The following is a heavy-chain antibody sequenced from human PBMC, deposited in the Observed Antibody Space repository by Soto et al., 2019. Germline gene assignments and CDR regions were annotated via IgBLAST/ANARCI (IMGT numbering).Heavy chain of an antibody. V-gene: IGHV4-59*01. D-gene: IGHD6-6*01. CDR2: IHYSGST. CDR3: ARGGIAARKGRWFDP. J-gene: IGHJ5*02. Sequence: SETLSLTCTVSGGSLSDYDWTWIRQPPGKGLEWIGYIHYSGSTNYNPSLKSRVTISVDTSKNQFSLKLRSATAADTAMYHCARGGIAARKGRWFDPWGQGTPVTVSS. CDR1: GGSLSDYD.